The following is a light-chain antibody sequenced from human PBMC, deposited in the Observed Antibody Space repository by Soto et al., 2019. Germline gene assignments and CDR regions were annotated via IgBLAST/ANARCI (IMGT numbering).Light chain of an antibody. J-gene: IGKJ2*01. Sequence: DIQMTQSPSSLSASVGDRVTLTCRASQNIDNLLNWYQHKPGKAPKLLISGTSTLESGVPPGFSGSGAGTVFTLTISSLQAEHVGFYYCQQSFNRPTFGQGTKLEIK. CDR1: QNIDNL. V-gene: IGKV1-39*01. CDR2: GTS. CDR3: QQSFNRPT.